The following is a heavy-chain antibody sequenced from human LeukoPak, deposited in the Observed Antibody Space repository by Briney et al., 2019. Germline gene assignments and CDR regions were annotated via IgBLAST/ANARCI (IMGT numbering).Heavy chain of an antibody. J-gene: IGHJ4*02. CDR2: ISGSGGST. V-gene: IGHV3-23*01. Sequence: PGGSLRLSCAASGFTFSSYAMSWVRQAPGKGLEWVSAISGSGGSTYYADSVKGRFTISRDNSKNTLYLQMNSLRAEDTAVYYCAKGITIFGVVTPYYFDYWGQGTLVTVSS. D-gene: IGHD3-3*01. CDR1: GFTFSSYA. CDR3: AKGITIFGVVTPYYFDY.